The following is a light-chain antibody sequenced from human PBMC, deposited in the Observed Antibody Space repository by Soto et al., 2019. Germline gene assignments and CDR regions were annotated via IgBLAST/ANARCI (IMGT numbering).Light chain of an antibody. CDR2: DAS. J-gene: IGKJ1*01. CDR3: QQYNSYPWT. Sequence: PSTLSASVGDRVTITCRASQSISSWLAWYQQKPGKAPKLLIYDASSLESGVPSRFSGSGSGTEFTLTTSSLQPDDFATYYCQQYNSYPWTFGQGTKVDIK. CDR1: QSISSW. V-gene: IGKV1-5*01.